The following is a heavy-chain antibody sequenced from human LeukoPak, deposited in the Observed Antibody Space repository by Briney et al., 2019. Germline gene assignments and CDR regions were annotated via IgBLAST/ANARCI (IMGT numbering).Heavy chain of an antibody. Sequence: GGSLRLSCAASGFTFSSYAIHWVRQAPGKGLEWVAVISYGESGQYYADSVKGRFTISRDNSKNTLYLQMNSLRAEDTALYFCARDRQWGIDCRSTTCRVAGFDSWGQGTLVTVSS. CDR1: GFTFSSYA. CDR3: ARDRQWGIDCRSTTCRVAGFDS. CDR2: ISYGESGQ. V-gene: IGHV3-30*04. D-gene: IGHD2-2*01. J-gene: IGHJ4*02.